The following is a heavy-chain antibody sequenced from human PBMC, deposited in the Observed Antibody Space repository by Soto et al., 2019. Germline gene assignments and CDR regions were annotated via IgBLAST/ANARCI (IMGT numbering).Heavy chain of an antibody. V-gene: IGHV3-11*06. Sequence: GGSLRVSCAASGFNFSDYYMSWIRQAPGKGLEWVSYISSSSSYTNYADSVKGRFTISRDNTKDSLYLQMNSLRAEDTAIYYCARGSAFIGLQYWCQGPPVTVS. CDR2: ISSSSSYT. CDR1: GFNFSDYY. J-gene: IGHJ4*02. D-gene: IGHD3-16*02. CDR3: ARGSAFIGLQY.